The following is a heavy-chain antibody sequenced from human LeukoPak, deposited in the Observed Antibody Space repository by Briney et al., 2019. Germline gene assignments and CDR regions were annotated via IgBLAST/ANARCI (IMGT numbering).Heavy chain of an antibody. CDR2: INPNSGGT. Sequence: ASVKVSCKASGYTFTGYYMHWVRQAPGQGLEWMGWINPNSGGTNYAQKFQGRVTMTRDTSTSTAYMELSRLRSDDTAVYYCATSRAPGIAAAGSGHWGQGTLVTVSS. CDR1: GYTFTGYY. V-gene: IGHV1-2*02. D-gene: IGHD6-13*01. CDR3: ATSRAPGIAAAGSGH. J-gene: IGHJ4*02.